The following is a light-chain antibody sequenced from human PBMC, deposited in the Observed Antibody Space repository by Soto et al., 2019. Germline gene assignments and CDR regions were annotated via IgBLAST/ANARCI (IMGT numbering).Light chain of an antibody. CDR3: QHYGSPPYT. Sequence: EIVLTQSPGTLSLSPGERATLSCRASQSVTSNYLAWYQQKPGQAPRLLIYGASNRATGVPDRFSGSGSGTDSTLTISRLEPEDFAVYFCQHYGSPPYTFGQGTKLEIK. V-gene: IGKV3-20*01. J-gene: IGKJ2*01. CDR1: QSVTSNY. CDR2: GAS.